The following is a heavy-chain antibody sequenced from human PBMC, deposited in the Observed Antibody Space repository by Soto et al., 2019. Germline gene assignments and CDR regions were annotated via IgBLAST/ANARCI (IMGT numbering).Heavy chain of an antibody. D-gene: IGHD6-13*01. J-gene: IGHJ5*02. CDR3: ARHPERIAEIGWFAP. CDR2: ISSSSSTI. CDR1: GFTFSSYS. V-gene: IGHV3-48*01. Sequence: EVQLVESGGGLVQPGGSLRLSCAASGFTFSSYSMNWVRQAPGKGLEWVSYISSSSSTIYYADFVKGRFTISRDNAKNSLYLQMNSLRAEDTAVYYCARHPERIAEIGWFAPWGQGTLVTVSS.